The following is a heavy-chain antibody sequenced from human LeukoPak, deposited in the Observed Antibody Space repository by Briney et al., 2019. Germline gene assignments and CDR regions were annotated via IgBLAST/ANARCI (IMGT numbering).Heavy chain of an antibody. D-gene: IGHD2-21*01. CDR2: INANSGGT. CDR1: GDTFTGYY. CDR3: ARGPGTYHY. Sequence: APVKVSCKASGDTFTGYYIHWVRQAPGQGLGWMGWINANSGGTSYAQKFQGRVIMTRDTSISTAYMEMSSLRSDDTAVYYCARGPGTYHYWGQGTLVTVSS. J-gene: IGHJ4*02. V-gene: IGHV1-2*02.